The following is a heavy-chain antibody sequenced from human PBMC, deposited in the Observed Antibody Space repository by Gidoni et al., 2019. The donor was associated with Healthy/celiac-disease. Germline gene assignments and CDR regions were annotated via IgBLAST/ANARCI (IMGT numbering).Heavy chain of an antibody. CDR2: ISYDGSNK. CDR3: ARDRRATVVTPAWNWFDP. Sequence: QVQLVESGGGVVQPGRSLRLSCAASGFPFSSYAMHWVRQDPGKGLEWVAVISYDGSNKYYADSVKGRFTISRDNSKNTLYLQMNSLRAEDTAVYYCARDRRATVVTPAWNWFDPWGQGTLVTVSS. V-gene: IGHV3-30-3*01. J-gene: IGHJ5*02. CDR1: GFPFSSYA. D-gene: IGHD2-21*02.